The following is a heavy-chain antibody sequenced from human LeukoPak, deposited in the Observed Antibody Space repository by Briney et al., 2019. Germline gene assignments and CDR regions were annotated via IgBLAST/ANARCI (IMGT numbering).Heavy chain of an antibody. CDR3: ARDRDSGSYYDFDY. CDR2: IYYSGST. J-gene: IGHJ4*02. Sequence: SETLSLTCTVSGGSISSSSYYWGWIRQPPGKGLEWIGSIYYSGSTDYNPSLKSRVTISVDTSKNQFSLKLSSVTAADTAVYYCARDRDSGSYYDFDYWGQGTLVTVSS. CDR1: GGSISSSSYY. V-gene: IGHV4-39*07. D-gene: IGHD1-26*01.